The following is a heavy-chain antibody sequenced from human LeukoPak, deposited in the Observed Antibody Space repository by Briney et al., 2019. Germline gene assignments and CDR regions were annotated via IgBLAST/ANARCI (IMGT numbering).Heavy chain of an antibody. J-gene: IGHJ4*02. V-gene: IGHV3-23*01. Sequence: GGSLRLSCAASGFTFSSYAMSWVRQAPGKGLEWASAISGSGGSTYYADSVKGRFTISRDNSKNTLYLQMNSLRAEDTAVYYCAKAGRITMIVVVKNYFDYWGQGTLVTVSS. D-gene: IGHD3-22*01. CDR3: AKAGRITMIVVVKNYFDY. CDR1: GFTFSSYA. CDR2: ISGSGGST.